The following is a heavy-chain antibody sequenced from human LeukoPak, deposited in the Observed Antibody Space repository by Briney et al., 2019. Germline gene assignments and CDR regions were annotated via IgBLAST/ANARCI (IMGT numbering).Heavy chain of an antibody. Sequence: SETLSLTCTVSGGSIGTYYWSWIRQPPGKGLEWIGYIYYTGSTGCNPSLKSRVTISVDTSKNQFSLKLSSVTAADTAVYYCAKENGIAVAQLNYWGQGTLVTVSS. V-gene: IGHV4-59*12. J-gene: IGHJ4*02. CDR2: IYYTGST. D-gene: IGHD6-19*01. CDR1: GGSIGTYY. CDR3: AKENGIAVAQLNY.